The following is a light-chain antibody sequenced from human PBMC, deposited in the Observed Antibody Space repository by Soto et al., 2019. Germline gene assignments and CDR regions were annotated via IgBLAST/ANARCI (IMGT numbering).Light chain of an antibody. CDR1: SSDIGTYNR. J-gene: IGLJ1*01. CDR2: EVS. CDR3: SSYTSSRTYV. Sequence: QSALTQPPSVSGSPGQSVTISCTGTSSDIGTYNRVSWYQQPPGTAPKLMIYEVSNRPSGVPDRFSGSKSGNTASLTISGLQDEDEADYYCSSYTSSRTYVFGTGNKVTVL. V-gene: IGLV2-18*02.